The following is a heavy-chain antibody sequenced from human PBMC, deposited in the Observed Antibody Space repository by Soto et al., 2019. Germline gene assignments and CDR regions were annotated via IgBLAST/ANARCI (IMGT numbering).Heavy chain of an antibody. J-gene: IGHJ4*02. Sequence: QVQLQESGPGLVKPSQILSLTCTVSGGSISSGDYYWSWIRQPPGKGQEWIGYFFYSGSTYYNPSLKSRLSISVDTSKNQVSLKLSSVTAADTAVYYCARAVRGSYYDSWGQGTLVTVS. CDR3: ARAVRGSYYDS. CDR1: GGSISSGDYY. CDR2: FFYSGST. D-gene: IGHD1-26*01. V-gene: IGHV4-30-4*01.